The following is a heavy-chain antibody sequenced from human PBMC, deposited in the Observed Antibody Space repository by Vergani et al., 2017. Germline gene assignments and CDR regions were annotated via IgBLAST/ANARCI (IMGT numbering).Heavy chain of an antibody. CDR3: ARGDYGILTGYRY. Sequence: QVQVVQSGAEVKKSGASVKVSCKTSGYTFSNYYMHWVRQAPGQGLEWMGIINPSGGHTNYAQKFQGRVTMTRDTPTSTVYMELSSLRSEDTAIYYCARGDYGILTGYRYWGKGTLVTVSA. CDR1: GYTFSNYY. J-gene: IGHJ4*02. CDR2: INPSGGHT. D-gene: IGHD3-9*01. V-gene: IGHV1-46*03.